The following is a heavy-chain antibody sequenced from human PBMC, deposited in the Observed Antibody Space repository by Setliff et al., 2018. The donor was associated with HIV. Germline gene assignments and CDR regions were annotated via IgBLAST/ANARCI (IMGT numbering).Heavy chain of an antibody. J-gene: IGHJ5*02. V-gene: IGHV1-18*01. CDR3: AKCSEMLGTPATSSGYYCGWFDP. D-gene: IGHD3-22*01. Sequence: ASVKVSCRASGYTFTNYGISWVRQAPGQGLEWMGWISPYNGNTNYAQKLQGRVTMTTDTSTNTAYMDLRSLRSDDTAVYYCAKCSEMLGTPATSSGYYCGWFDPWGQGTLVTVSS. CDR1: GYTFTNYG. CDR2: ISPYNGNT.